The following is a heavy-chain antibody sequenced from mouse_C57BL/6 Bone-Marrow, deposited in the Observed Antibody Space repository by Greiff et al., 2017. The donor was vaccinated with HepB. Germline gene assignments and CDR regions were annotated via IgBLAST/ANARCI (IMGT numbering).Heavy chain of an antibody. CDR1: GYTFTSYW. J-gene: IGHJ3*01. CDR2: IYPGNSDT. D-gene: IGHD2-4*01. CDR3: TRYTLYDYGGAWFAY. V-gene: IGHV1-5*01. Sequence: EVQLQQSGTVLARPGASVKMSCKTSGYTFTSYWMHWVKQRPGQGLEWIGAIYPGNSDTSYNQKFKGKAKLTAVTSASTAYMELSSLTNEDSAVYYGTRYTLYDYGGAWFAYWGQGTLVTVSA.